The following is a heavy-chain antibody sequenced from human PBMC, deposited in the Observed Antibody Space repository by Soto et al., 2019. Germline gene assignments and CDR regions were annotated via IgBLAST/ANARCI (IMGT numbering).Heavy chain of an antibody. Sequence: GGSLRLSCVASGFTVSNYGIPWVRPAPGKGLERFAVKSCDGVNELDADSVNGRFTGSRNNSKNTLYLEMNSLSPEVTAVYYCAKPLSDCSAPTRREYFQHPGQGTLVTVSS. V-gene: IGHV3-30*18. CDR1: GFTVSNYG. CDR2: KSCDGVNE. J-gene: IGHJ1*01. CDR3: AKPLSDCSAPTRREYFQH. D-gene: IGHD2-15*01.